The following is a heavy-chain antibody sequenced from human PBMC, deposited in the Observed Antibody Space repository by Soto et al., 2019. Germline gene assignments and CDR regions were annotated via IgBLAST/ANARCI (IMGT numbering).Heavy chain of an antibody. CDR2: IGPETGAT. J-gene: IGHJ4*02. D-gene: IGHD5-12*01. CDR3: GRGRSGQRVVFY. CDR1: GYTFTGHY. Sequence: ASVKVSCKASGYTFTGHYIHWLRQAPEQGPEWMGEIGPETGATRYAQKFRGRVTMTRDMSITTVYMELNNLSPDDTAVYYCGRGRSGQRVVFYWGQGTPVTVSS. V-gene: IGHV1-2*02.